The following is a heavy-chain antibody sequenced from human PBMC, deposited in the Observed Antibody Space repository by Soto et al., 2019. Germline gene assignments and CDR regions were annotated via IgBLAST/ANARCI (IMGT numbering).Heavy chain of an antibody. CDR2: ISYDGNKN. V-gene: IGHV3-30-3*01. CDR3: ARRCSSSSCYSPYYYGMDV. Sequence: VQLVESGGGVVQPGRSLRLSCAASGFTFNTYAMHWVRQAPGKGLEWLAVISYDGNKNYSADFVKGRFTISRDNPRYTVYLQLNSLRVEDTAVYYCARRCSSSSCYSPYYYGMDVWGQGTTVTVSS. D-gene: IGHD2-2*02. J-gene: IGHJ6*02. CDR1: GFTFNTYA.